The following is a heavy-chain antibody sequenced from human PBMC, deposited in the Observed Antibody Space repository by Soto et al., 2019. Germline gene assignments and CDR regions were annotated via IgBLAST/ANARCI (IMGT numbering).Heavy chain of an antibody. V-gene: IGHV3-23*01. Sequence: EVQLLESGGGLVQPGGSLRLSCAASGFTFSSYAMSWVRQAPGKGLEWVSAISGSGGSTYYADSVKGRFTISRDNSKNTLYLQMSSLRAEDTAVYYCAKDAVITMIVVVIIPGYYWGQGTLVTVSS. J-gene: IGHJ4*02. CDR1: GFTFSSYA. CDR3: AKDAVITMIVVVIIPGYY. CDR2: ISGSGGST. D-gene: IGHD3-22*01.